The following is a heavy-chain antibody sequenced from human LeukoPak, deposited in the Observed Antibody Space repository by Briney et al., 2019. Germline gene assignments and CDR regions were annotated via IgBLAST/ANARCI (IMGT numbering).Heavy chain of an antibody. CDR3: TRGAYAAGY. V-gene: IGHV3-49*04. D-gene: IGHD4-17*01. CDR1: GFTFGDYV. Sequence: PGGSLRLSCTASGFTFGDYVMIWVRQAPGKGLEWVGFIRSKGYGGTTEYAASVKGRFTISRDDSKSFAYLQINSLKTEDTGVYYCTRGAYAAGYWGQGTLVTVSS. J-gene: IGHJ4*02. CDR2: IRSKGYGGTT.